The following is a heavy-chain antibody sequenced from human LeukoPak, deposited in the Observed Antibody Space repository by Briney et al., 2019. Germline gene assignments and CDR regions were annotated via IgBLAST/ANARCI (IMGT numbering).Heavy chain of an antibody. CDR2: IYYSGST. Sequence: SETLSLTCTVSGGSISSYYWSWIRQPPGKGLEWIGYIYYSGSTNYNPSLKSRVTISVDTSKNQFSLKLSSVTAADTAVYYCARTYYYDSSGLDYWGQGTLVTVSS. D-gene: IGHD3-22*01. J-gene: IGHJ4*02. CDR3: ARTYYYDSSGLDY. CDR1: GGSISSYY. V-gene: IGHV4-59*08.